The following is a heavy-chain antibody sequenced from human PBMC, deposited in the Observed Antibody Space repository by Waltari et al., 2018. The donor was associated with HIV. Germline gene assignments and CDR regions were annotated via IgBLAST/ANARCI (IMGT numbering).Heavy chain of an antibody. CDR2: IDYRGST. CDR3: ARSVGFDHIWGSYPAD. D-gene: IGHD3-16*02. CDR1: VDSFDDYDWSFSEHY. J-gene: IGHJ4*02. Sequence: VQLHQWGAGLLKPSETLSLTCAVHVDSFDDYDWSFSEHYWTWIRQSPRKGLEWIAEIDYRGSTNYNPSLGSRFSISIDTSKKQFSLKVTSVTAADTGVYYCARSVGFDHIWGSYPADWSQETRVTVSS. V-gene: IGHV4-34*01.